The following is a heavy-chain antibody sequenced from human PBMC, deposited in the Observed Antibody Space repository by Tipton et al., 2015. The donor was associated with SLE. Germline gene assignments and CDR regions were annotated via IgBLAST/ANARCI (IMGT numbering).Heavy chain of an antibody. CDR2: INHSGSI. V-gene: IGHV4-39*07. Sequence: TLSLTCTVSGGSVFRSDYYWGWIRQPPGKGLEWIGEINHSGSINYNPSLKSRVTISVDTSKNQFSLQLNSVTPEDTAVYYCARDRSTWDDAFDIWGQGTMVTVSS. CDR3: ARDRSTWDDAFDI. D-gene: IGHD1-26*01. CDR1: GGSVFRSDYY. J-gene: IGHJ3*02.